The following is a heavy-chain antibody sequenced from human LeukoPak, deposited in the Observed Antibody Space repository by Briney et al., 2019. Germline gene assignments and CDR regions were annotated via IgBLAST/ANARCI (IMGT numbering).Heavy chain of an antibody. J-gene: IGHJ4*02. CDR2: IYYSGST. D-gene: IGHD5-18*01. CDR3: ARGFTWIQLWLAY. Sequence: SETLSLTCTVSGGSISSYYWSWIRQPPGKGLEWIGYIYYSGSTNYNPSLKSRVTISVDTSKNQFSLKLSSVTAADTAVYYCARGFTWIQLWLAYWGQGTLVTVSS. CDR1: GGSISSYY. V-gene: IGHV4-59*12.